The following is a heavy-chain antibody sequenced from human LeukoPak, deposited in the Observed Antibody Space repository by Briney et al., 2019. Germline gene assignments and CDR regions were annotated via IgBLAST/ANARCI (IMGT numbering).Heavy chain of an antibody. Sequence: GGSLRLSCTASGFTFRRYSMHWVRQTPSKGLEWVAIIFYDGSDKYYPDSVKGRFTITRDNSKNTMPLQMSSLRAEDTAVYYCARDNYVGNLDYWGQGTLVTVSS. CDR1: GFTFRRYS. V-gene: IGHV3-30*04. CDR3: ARDNYVGNLDY. J-gene: IGHJ4*02. D-gene: IGHD4-23*01. CDR2: IFYDGSDK.